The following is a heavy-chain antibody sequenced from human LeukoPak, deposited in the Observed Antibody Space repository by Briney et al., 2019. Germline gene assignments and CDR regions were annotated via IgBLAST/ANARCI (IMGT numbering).Heavy chain of an antibody. CDR1: GYTFTSYG. CDR3: ARDLTN. Sequence: ASVKVSCKASGYTFTSYGISWVRQAPGQGLEWMGWISAYNGNTNYAQRLQGRVTMTTDTSTNTSYMEVSSLRSEDTAMYYCARDLTNWGQGTLVTVSS. CDR2: ISAYNGNT. V-gene: IGHV1-18*01. D-gene: IGHD1-1*01. J-gene: IGHJ4*02.